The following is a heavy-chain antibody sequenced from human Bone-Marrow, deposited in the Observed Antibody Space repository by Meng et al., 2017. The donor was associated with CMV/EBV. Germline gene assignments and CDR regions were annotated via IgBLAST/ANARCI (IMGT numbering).Heavy chain of an antibody. V-gene: IGHV1-2*02. CDR3: ARENYVGTSPPGY. Sequence: ASVKVSCKASGYTFTGYYMRWVRQAPGQGLEWMGWINPNSGGTNYAQKFQGRVTMTRDTSISTAYMELSRLRSDDTAVYYCARENYVGTSPPGYWGQGTLVTVSS. J-gene: IGHJ4*02. CDR2: INPNSGGT. CDR1: GYTFTGYY. D-gene: IGHD4-23*01.